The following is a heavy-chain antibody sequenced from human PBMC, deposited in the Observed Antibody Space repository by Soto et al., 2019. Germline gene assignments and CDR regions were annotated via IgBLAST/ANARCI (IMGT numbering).Heavy chain of an antibody. D-gene: IGHD3-10*01. CDR1: GGTFSSYA. V-gene: IGHV1-69*13. CDR2: IIPIFGTA. Sequence: SVKVSCKASGGTFSSYAISWVRQAPGQGLEWMGGIIPIFGTANYAQKFQGRVTITADESTSTAYMELSSLRSEDTAVYYCARGGGRWFGPRPTYWGQGTLVTVSS. CDR3: ARGGGRWFGPRPTY. J-gene: IGHJ4*02.